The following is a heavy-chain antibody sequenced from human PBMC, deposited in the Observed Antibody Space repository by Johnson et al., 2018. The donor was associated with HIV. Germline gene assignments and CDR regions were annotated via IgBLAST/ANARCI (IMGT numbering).Heavy chain of an antibody. V-gene: IGHV3-66*02. D-gene: IGHD4-23*01. Sequence: MQLVESGGGVVRPGGSLRLSCAVSGFTFSSYAMSWVRQAPGKGLEWVSVIHSGGSTYYADSVAGRFTISRDNSKNTLYLQMNSLRAEDTAVYYCARWGVVTPHAFDIWGQGTMVTVSS. J-gene: IGHJ3*02. CDR3: ARWGVVTPHAFDI. CDR2: IHSGGST. CDR1: GFTFSSYA.